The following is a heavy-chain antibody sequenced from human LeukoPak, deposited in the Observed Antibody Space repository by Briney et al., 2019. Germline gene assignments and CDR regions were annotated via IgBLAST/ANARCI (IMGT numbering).Heavy chain of an antibody. V-gene: IGHV3-73*01. CDR2: IRDKAYNYAT. CDR3: SRHEALPGDY. Sequence: GGSLKLSCAASGLTFSGSTMHWVRQASGKGLEWVGHIRDKAYNYATAYAASVKGRFTISRDGSKNTAYLQMNSLKTEDTAVYYCSRHEALPGDYWGQGTLVTVSS. J-gene: IGHJ4*02. CDR1: GLTFSGST. D-gene: IGHD2-21*02.